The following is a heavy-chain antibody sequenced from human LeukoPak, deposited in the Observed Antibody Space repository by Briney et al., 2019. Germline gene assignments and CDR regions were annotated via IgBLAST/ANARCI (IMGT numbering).Heavy chain of an antibody. CDR3: ARFGYGSGSYYKPTLYYYYMDV. D-gene: IGHD3-10*01. V-gene: IGHV4-59*01. CDR2: IYYSGST. CDR1: GFTFSSYW. J-gene: IGHJ6*03. Sequence: GSLRLSCAASGFTFSSYWMSWVRQAPGKGLEWIGYIYYSGSTNYNPSLKSRVTISVDTSKNQFSLKLSSVTAADTAVYYCARFGYGSGSYYKPTLYYYYMDVWGKGTTVTISS.